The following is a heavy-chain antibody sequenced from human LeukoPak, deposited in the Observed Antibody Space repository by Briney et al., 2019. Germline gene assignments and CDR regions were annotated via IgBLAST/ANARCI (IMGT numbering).Heavy chain of an antibody. D-gene: IGHD6-19*01. CDR2: INWNTNSI. CDR3: AKGSSGWSTDAFDI. V-gene: IGHV3-9*01. Sequence: SLRLSCAASRFTFDDYAMHWVRQAPGKGLEWVSVINWNTNSIKYADSVKGRFTISRDNAKNSLYLQMNSLRAEDTAFYYCAKGSSGWSTDAFDIWGQGTMVTVSS. CDR1: RFTFDDYA. J-gene: IGHJ3*02.